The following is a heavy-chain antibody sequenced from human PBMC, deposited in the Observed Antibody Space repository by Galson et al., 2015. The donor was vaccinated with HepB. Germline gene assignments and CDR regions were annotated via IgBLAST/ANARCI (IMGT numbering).Heavy chain of an antibody. V-gene: IGHV3-21*01. Sequence: SLRLSCAASGFTFRTYSMNWVRQAPGKGLEWVSSISSSNNYIYYSDSVRGRFTISRDNAKNSLYLQMNSLRAEDTAVYYCARVWGAEGPSYYYYYGMDVWGQGTTVTVSS. CDR1: GFTFRTYS. J-gene: IGHJ6*02. D-gene: IGHD3-16*01. CDR2: ISSSNNYI. CDR3: ARVWGAEGPSYYYYYGMDV.